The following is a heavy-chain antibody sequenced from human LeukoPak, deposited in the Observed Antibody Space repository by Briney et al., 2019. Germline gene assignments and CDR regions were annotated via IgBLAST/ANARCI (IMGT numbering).Heavy chain of an antibody. Sequence: SETLSLTCTVFGGSISGYYWTYIRQPAGKGLEWIGRIYTSESTNYSPSLKSRVTMSVDTSKNQFSLKLSSVTAADTAVYYCARESPASTSRLMDVWGKGTTVTVSS. V-gene: IGHV4-4*07. D-gene: IGHD2-2*01. J-gene: IGHJ6*03. CDR1: GGSISGYY. CDR3: ARESPASTSRLMDV. CDR2: IYTSEST.